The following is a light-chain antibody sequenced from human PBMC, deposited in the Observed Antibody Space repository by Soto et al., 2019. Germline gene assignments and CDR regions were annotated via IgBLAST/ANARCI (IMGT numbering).Light chain of an antibody. V-gene: IGKV1-5*01. CDR1: QSVSGW. CDR2: DTS. Sequence: IQMTQSPSTLSASVGDRVTITCRASQSVSGWFAWYQQKPGNPPKLLIYDTSRLESAVPSRFSASGSGTEFTLTISRLPPDDVATYYYQQYNSYTWTFGQGTKVEIK. J-gene: IGKJ1*01. CDR3: QQYNSYTWT.